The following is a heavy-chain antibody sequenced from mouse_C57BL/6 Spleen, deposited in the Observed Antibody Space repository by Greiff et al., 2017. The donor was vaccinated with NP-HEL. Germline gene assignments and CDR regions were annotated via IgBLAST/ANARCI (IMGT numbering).Heavy chain of an antibody. D-gene: IGHD6-1*01. CDR1: GYTFTSYG. CDR3: AREEDSRYYFDD. V-gene: IGHV1-81*01. Sequence: VQLQQSGAELARPGASVKLSCKASGYTFTSYGISWVKQRTGQGLEWIGEIYPRSGNTYYNEKFKGKATLTADKSSSTAYMELRSLTSEDSAVYFCAREEDSRYYFDDRGQGTTPTGSS. CDR2: IYPRSGNT. J-gene: IGHJ2*01.